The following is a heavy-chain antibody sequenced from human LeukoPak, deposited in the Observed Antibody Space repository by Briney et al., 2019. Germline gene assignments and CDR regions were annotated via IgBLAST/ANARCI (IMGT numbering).Heavy chain of an antibody. J-gene: IGHJ4*02. Sequence: SETLSLTCTVSGGSISSYYWSWIRQPPGKGLEWIGYIYYSGSTNYNPSLKSRVTISVDTSKNQFSLKLSSVTAADTAVYYCARIDFWSGYYYRYWGQGTLVTVSS. V-gene: IGHV4-59*08. D-gene: IGHD3-3*01. CDR3: ARIDFWSGYYYRY. CDR1: GGSISSYY. CDR2: IYYSGST.